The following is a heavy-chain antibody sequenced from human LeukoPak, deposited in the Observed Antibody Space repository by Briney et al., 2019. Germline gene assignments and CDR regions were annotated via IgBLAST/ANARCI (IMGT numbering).Heavy chain of an antibody. J-gene: IGHJ5*02. Sequence: GGSLRLSCAASGFTFSSYWMTWVRQAPGTGLQWVANIKPDGGEKYYVDSVKGQFTISRDNAKNSLYLEMNSLRPEDTAVYYCVRGSSGTAVRGISWAWFDPWGQGTLVTVSS. CDR3: VRGSSGTAVRGISWAWFDP. D-gene: IGHD3-10*01. CDR1: GFTFSSYW. V-gene: IGHV3-7*05. CDR2: IKPDGGEK.